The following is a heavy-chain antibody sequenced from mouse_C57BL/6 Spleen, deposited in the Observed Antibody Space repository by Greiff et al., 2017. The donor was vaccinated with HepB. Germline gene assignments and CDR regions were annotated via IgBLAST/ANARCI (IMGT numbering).Heavy chain of an antibody. CDR3: ARKGDYTPFAY. V-gene: IGHV1-69*01. CDR1: GYTFTSYW. J-gene: IGHJ3*01. D-gene: IGHD2-12*01. CDR2: IDPSDSYT. Sequence: QVQLQQPGAELVMPGASVKLSCKASGYTFTSYWMHWVKQRPGQGLEWIGEIDPSDSYTNYNQKFKGKSTLTVDKSSSTAYMQLSSLTSEDSVVYYCARKGDYTPFAYWGQGTLVTVSA.